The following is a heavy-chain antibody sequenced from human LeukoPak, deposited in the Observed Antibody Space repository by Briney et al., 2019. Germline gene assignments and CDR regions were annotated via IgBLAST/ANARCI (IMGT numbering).Heavy chain of an antibody. CDR3: ARRYCSGGSCYYFDY. CDR1: GGSISSSSYY. D-gene: IGHD2-15*01. V-gene: IGHV4-39*01. Sequence: PSETLSLTCTVPGGSISSSSYYWGWIRQPPGKGLEGIGSIYYGGGTYYNPSFRNRFAISVDTSMNQFCLKPTAVTAAGPPGYVCARRYCSGGSCYYFDYWGQGTLVTVYS. J-gene: IGHJ4*02. CDR2: IYYGGGT.